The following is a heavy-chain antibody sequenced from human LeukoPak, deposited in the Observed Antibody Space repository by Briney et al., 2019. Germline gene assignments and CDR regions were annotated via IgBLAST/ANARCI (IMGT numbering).Heavy chain of an antibody. D-gene: IGHD3-10*01. CDR3: ARRVDGSGRYRGYYYYYMDV. Sequence: GGSLRLSCEASGFSFSNNEMNWVRQAPGRGLEWVSYISRGGGTIYYADSVKGRFTLSRDNVQNSLYLQMNSLRAEDTALYYCARRVDGSGRYRGYYYYYMDVWGKGTTVTISS. CDR2: ISRGGGTI. V-gene: IGHV3-48*03. CDR1: GFSFSNNE. J-gene: IGHJ6*03.